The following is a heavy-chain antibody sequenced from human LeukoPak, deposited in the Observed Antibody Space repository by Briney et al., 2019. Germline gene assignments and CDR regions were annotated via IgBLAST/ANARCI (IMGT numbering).Heavy chain of an antibody. CDR2: MNPNSGNT. Sequence: ASVNVSCKASGYTFTSYDINWVRQATGQGLEWMGWMNPNSGNTGYAQKFQGRVTMTRNTSMSTAYMELSSLRSEDTAVYYCARVSMIYGSGSYYAYWGQGTRVTVSS. CDR3: ARVSMIYGSGSYYAY. CDR1: GYTFTSYD. D-gene: IGHD3-10*01. V-gene: IGHV1-8*01. J-gene: IGHJ4*02.